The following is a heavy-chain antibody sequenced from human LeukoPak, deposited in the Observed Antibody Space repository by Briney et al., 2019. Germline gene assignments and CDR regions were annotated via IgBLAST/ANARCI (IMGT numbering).Heavy chain of an antibody. CDR1: GYSISSGDF. J-gene: IGHJ4*02. CDR3: ARHIVAPPQWLVQFFVPGYYFDY. CDR2: IHSREGP. D-gene: IGHD6-19*01. Sequence: SETLSLTCSVSGYSISSGDFLGWLGQPPGDGLEWIGIIHSREGPYCSPSLERIISISIDSSENKFSLKFNFVTTADTAAYYCARHIVAPPQWLVQFFVPGYYFDYWGQGTLVTVSA. V-gene: IGHV4-38-2*02.